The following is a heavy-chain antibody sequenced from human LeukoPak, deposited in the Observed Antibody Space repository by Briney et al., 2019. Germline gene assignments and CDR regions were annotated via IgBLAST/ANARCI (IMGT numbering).Heavy chain of an antibody. CDR3: PPQGTLTTFNYYYNNMDA. CDR1: GFTFSSYA. J-gene: IGHJ6*03. CDR2: ISGSGGST. D-gene: IGHD2/OR15-2a*01. V-gene: IGHV3-23*01. Sequence: TGGSLRLSCAASGFTFSSYAMSWVRQAPGKGLEWVSAISGSGGSTYYADSVKGRFTISRDNSKNTLYLQMNSLRAEDTAVYYCPPQGTLTTFNYYYNNMDAWGKGTTVTVS.